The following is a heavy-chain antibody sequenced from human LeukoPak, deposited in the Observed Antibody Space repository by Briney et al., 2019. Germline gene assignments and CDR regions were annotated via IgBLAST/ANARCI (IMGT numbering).Heavy chain of an antibody. V-gene: IGHV4-39*01. CDR2: IHSGGST. Sequence: SETLSLTCTASGGSISSSSYYWDWIRQPPGKGLEWIGNIHSGGSTYYTPSLKSRVTISVDTSKNQFSLKLSSVTAADTAIYFCARHSRSGSGGYENAFDIWGQGTMVTVSS. D-gene: IGHD5-12*01. CDR3: ARHSRSGSGGYENAFDI. J-gene: IGHJ3*02. CDR1: GGSISSSSYY.